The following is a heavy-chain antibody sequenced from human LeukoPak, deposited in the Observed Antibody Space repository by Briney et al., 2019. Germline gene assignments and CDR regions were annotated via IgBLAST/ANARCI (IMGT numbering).Heavy chain of an antibody. V-gene: IGHV3-23*01. CDR1: GFTFSGYA. J-gene: IGHJ1*01. CDR2: ISGSGIST. CDR3: AKADYYDSNTCRAQFFQH. Sequence: GGSLRLSCAASGFTFSGYAMSWVRQAPGKGLEWVSVISGSGISTYNADSVKGRFTISRDNSKNTLYLQMNSLRAEDTAVYYCAKADYYDSNTCRAQFFQHWGQGTLVTVSS. D-gene: IGHD3-22*01.